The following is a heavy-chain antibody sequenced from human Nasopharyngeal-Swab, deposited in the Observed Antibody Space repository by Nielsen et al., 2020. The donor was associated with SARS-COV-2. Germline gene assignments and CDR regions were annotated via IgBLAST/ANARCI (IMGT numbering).Heavy chain of an antibody. CDR2: ISYAGSNK. D-gene: IGHD1-14*01. J-gene: IGHJ5*02. CDR3: ARDNLPADVLGQEDNWFDP. V-gene: IGHV3-30*03. Sequence: GESLKISCAASGFTFSSYGMHWVRQAPDKGLEWVAVISYAGSNKYYADSVKGRFTISRDNSKNTLYLQMNSLRAEDTAVYYCARDNLPADVLGQEDNWFDPWGQGTLVTVSS. CDR1: GFTFSSYG.